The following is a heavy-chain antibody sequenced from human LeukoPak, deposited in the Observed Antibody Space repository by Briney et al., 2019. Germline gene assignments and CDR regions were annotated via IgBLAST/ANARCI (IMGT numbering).Heavy chain of an antibody. CDR3: ARDVVTAAAGSYYYYGMDV. CDR1: GFTVSSNY. CDR2: IYSGGST. D-gene: IGHD6-13*01. V-gene: IGHV3-53*01. Sequence: GGSLRLSCAASGFTVSSNYMSWVRQAPGKGVEWVPVIYSGGSTYYADSVKGRFTISRDNSKNTLYLQMNSLRAEDTAVYYCARDVVTAAAGSYYYYGMDVWGKGTTVTVSS. J-gene: IGHJ6*04.